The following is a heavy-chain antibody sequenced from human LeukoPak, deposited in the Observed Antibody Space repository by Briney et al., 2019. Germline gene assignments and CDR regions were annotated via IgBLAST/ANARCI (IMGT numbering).Heavy chain of an antibody. CDR2: IWYDGSNK. CDR1: GFTFSSYG. D-gene: IGHD3-3*01. CDR3: ARANDYDFWAYNWFDP. Sequence: GGSLRLSCAASGFTFSSYGMHWVRQAPGKGLEWVAIIWYDGSNKYYADSVKGRFTISRDNSKNTLYLQMNSLRAEDTAVYYCARANDYDFWAYNWFDPWGQGTLVTVSS. V-gene: IGHV3-33*01. J-gene: IGHJ5*02.